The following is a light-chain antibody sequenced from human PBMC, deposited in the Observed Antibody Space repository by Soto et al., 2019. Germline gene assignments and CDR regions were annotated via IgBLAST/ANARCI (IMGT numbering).Light chain of an antibody. CDR1: QSVGNY. CDR2: DAT. CDR3: QQRSAWPPGFT. J-gene: IGKJ3*01. V-gene: IGKV3-11*01. Sequence: EIVLTQSPATLSLSPGERATLSCRASQSVGNYLAWYQHKPGQAPRLLIYDATNMAIGIPARFSGSGSGTDLNLTLSSIEPEDFAVYYCQQRSAWPPGFTFGPGTKVDIK.